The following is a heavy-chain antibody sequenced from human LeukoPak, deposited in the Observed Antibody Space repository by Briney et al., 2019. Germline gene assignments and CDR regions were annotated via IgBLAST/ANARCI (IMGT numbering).Heavy chain of an antibody. CDR3: ARPYSSGWRGAFDV. CDR2: IYYTGST. V-gene: IGHV4-59*01. J-gene: IGHJ3*01. D-gene: IGHD6-25*01. Sequence: PSETLSLTCTVSGGSISSYYWSWIRQPPEKGLEWIGNIYYTGSTNYNPSLKSRVTISEDTSKNQFSLRLSSVTAADTAVYYCARPYSSGWRGAFDVWGQGTMVTVSS. CDR1: GGSISSYY.